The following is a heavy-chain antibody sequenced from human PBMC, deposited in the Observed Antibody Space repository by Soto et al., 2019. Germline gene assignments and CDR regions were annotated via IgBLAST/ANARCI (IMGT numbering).Heavy chain of an antibody. D-gene: IGHD2-2*01. CDR1: GGSFSGYY. V-gene: IGHV4-34*01. CDR2: INHSGST. CDR3: ARGLVVPADYYYYYYMDV. Sequence: PSETLSLTCAVYGGSFSGYYWSWIRQPPGKGLEWIGEINHSGSTNYNPSLKSRVTISVDTSKNQFSLKLSSVTAADTAVYYCARGLVVPADYYYYYYMDVWGKGTTVTVSS. J-gene: IGHJ6*03.